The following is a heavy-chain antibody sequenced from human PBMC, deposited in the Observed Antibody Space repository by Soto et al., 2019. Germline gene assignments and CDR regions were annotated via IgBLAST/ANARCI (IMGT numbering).Heavy chain of an antibody. CDR1: GYTFTSYG. CDR2: ISAYNGNT. D-gene: IGHD2-15*01. J-gene: IGHJ4*02. CDR3: VVAAQPYYVDY. Sequence: ASVKVSCKASGYTFTSYGISWVRQAPGQGLEWMGWISAYNGNTNYAQKLQGRVTMTTDTSTSTAYMELRSLRSDDTAVYYCVVAAQPYYVDYWGQGTLVTVSS. V-gene: IGHV1-18*01.